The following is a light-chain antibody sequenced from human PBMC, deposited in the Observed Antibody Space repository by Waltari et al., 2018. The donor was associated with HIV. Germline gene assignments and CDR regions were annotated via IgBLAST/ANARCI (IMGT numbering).Light chain of an antibody. CDR1: SLSGQS. CDR2: KDT. J-gene: IGLJ3*02. V-gene: IGLV3-25*03. Sequence: SYELTQPPSVSVSPGQTDTITCSGDSLSGQSSYWYQQKPGQAPVAIIYKDTERPSGIPERFSGSSSGTTVTLIISEAQTEDEADYYCQSADSSGGYRVFGGGTRLSVL. CDR3: QSADSSGGYRV.